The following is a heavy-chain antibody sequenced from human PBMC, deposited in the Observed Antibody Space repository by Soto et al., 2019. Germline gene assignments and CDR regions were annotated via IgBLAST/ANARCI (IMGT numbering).Heavy chain of an antibody. CDR1: GFTFSSYA. V-gene: IGHV3-23*01. Sequence: EVQLLESGGGLVQPGGSLRLSCAASGFTFSSYAMSWVRQAPGKGLEWVSAISGSGGSTYHADSVKGRFTISRDNSKNTLYLQMNSLRAEDTAVYYCSKGYCSGGSCYFFRDWGQGTLVTVSS. J-gene: IGHJ4*02. CDR2: ISGSGGST. D-gene: IGHD2-15*01. CDR3: SKGYCSGGSCYFFRD.